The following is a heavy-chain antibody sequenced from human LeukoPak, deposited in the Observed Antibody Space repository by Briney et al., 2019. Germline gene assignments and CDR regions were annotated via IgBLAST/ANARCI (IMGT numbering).Heavy chain of an antibody. D-gene: IGHD3-10*01. V-gene: IGHV3-74*01. Sequence: GGSLRLSCAASGFTFGNTWMHWVRQAPGKGLVWVSLINNDGSTTNYADSVKGRFTISRDNAKNTVYLQMNSLRVEDTAVYYCAIGGTYGSGSWGQGTLVTVSS. CDR2: INNDGSTT. CDR3: AIGGTYGSGS. CDR1: GFTFGNTW. J-gene: IGHJ4*02.